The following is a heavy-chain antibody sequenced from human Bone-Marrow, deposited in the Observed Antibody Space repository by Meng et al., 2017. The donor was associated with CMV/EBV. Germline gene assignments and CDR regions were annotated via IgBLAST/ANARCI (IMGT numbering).Heavy chain of an antibody. J-gene: IGHJ6*02. CDR2: IYDSGRT. Sequence: SETLSLTCSVSGGLTRSYYWSWIRQPPGKGLEWIGYIYDSGRTNYNPSLKSRVTISVDTSKNQFSLKLSSVTAADTAVYYCAKITTGYYYGMDVWGQGTTVTVSS. CDR1: GGLTRSYY. CDR3: AKITTGYYYGMDV. V-gene: IGHV4-59*13. D-gene: IGHD4-17*01.